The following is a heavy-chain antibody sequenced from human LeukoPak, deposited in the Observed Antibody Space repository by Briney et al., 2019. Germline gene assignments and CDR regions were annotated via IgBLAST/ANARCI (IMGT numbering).Heavy chain of an antibody. CDR1: GGTFSSYA. D-gene: IGHD2-15*01. V-gene: IGHV1-69*05. J-gene: IGHJ4*02. CDR3: ARGYCSGGSCLSRPDY. Sequence: ASVKVSCKASGGTFSSYAISWVRQAPGQGLEWMGRIIPIFGTANYAQKFQGRVTITTDESTSTAYMDLSSLRSEDTAVYYCARGYCSGGSCLSRPDYWGQGTLVTVSS. CDR2: IIPIFGTA.